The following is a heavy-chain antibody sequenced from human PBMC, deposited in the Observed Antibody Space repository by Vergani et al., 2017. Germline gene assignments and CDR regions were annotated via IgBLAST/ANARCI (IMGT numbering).Heavy chain of an antibody. CDR2: ISSSGSTI. V-gene: IGHV3-48*03. D-gene: IGHD3-10*01. Sequence: EVQLVESGGGLVQPGGSLRLSCAASGFTFSSYEMNWVRQAPGKGLEWVSYISSSGSTIYYADSVKGRFTISRDNAKNSLYLQMNSLTAEDTAVYYCARDLRFGELPYFDYWGQGTLVTVSS. CDR1: GFTFSSYE. J-gene: IGHJ4*02. CDR3: ARDLRFGELPYFDY.